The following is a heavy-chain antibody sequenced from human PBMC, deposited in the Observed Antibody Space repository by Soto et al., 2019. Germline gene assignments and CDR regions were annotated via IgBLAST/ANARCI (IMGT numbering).Heavy chain of an antibody. J-gene: IGHJ4*02. V-gene: IGHV3-48*03. CDR3: ARGNSPVNVH. CDR1: GFIFSSYE. CDR2: ITSTGGTT. Sequence: PGGSLRLSCAASGFIFSSYEMNWVRQAPGKGLEWISYITSTGGTTYYADSVKGRFTISRDNAKNSLYLQMNSLRSEDTAVYYCARGNSPVNVHWGQGTLVTVSS. D-gene: IGHD3-16*02.